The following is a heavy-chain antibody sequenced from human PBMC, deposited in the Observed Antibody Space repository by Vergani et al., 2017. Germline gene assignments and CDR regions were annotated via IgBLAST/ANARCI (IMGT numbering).Heavy chain of an antibody. V-gene: IGHV3-64D*06. CDR2: ISSNGGST. Sequence: EVQLVESGGGLVQPGGSLRLSCSASGFTFSSYAMHWVRQAPGKGLEYVSAISSNGGSTYYAEAVKGRFTISRDNSNNTLYLQMSSLSAEGTDVYYCVKGQPDWYYESNWGDFDIWGRGTRVTVSS. J-gene: IGHJ3*02. CDR3: VKGQPDWYYESNWGDFDI. CDR1: GFTFSSYA. D-gene: IGHD3-22*01.